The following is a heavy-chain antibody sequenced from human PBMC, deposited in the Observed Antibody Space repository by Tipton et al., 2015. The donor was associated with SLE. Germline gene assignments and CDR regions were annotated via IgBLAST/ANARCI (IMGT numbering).Heavy chain of an antibody. CDR3: AKGTTDIDW. Sequence: SLRLSCAASGFTVSSNYMSWVRQAPGKGLEWVSGIGVNPSNRDYADSVKGRFTISRDNSNNMLYLQMNSLRDEDTAFYYCAKGTTDIDWWGQGTLVTVSS. CDR2: IGVNPSNR. D-gene: IGHD1-1*01. V-gene: IGHV3-23*01. CDR1: GFTVSSNY. J-gene: IGHJ4*02.